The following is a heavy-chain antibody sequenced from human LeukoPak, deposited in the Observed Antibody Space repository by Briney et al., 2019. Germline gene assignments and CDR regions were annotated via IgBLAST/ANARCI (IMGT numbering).Heavy chain of an antibody. CDR2: ISYDGSNK. V-gene: IGHV3-30*01. D-gene: IGHD2-2*02. CDR1: GFTFRSYA. Sequence: PGRSLRLSCAASGFTFRSYAMHWVRQAPGKGLEWVAVISYDGSNKYYADSVKGRFTISRDNSKNTLYLQMNSLRAEDTALYYCARDGGCSSTSCYTDYFDYWGQGSLVTVSS. J-gene: IGHJ4*02. CDR3: ARDGGCSSTSCYTDYFDY.